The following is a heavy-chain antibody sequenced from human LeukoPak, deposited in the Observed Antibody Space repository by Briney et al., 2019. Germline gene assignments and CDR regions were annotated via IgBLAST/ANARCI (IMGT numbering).Heavy chain of an antibody. CDR1: GFSFTTYW. Sequence: GGSLRLSCAASGFSFTTYWMGWVRQAPGKGLEWVANINQDESSQYYVDAVRGRFTISRDNAKNPLYLQMNSLRAEDTAVYYCAELGITMIGGVWGKGTTVTISS. D-gene: IGHD3-10*02. V-gene: IGHV3-7*01. J-gene: IGHJ6*04. CDR3: AELGITMIGGV. CDR2: INQDESSQ.